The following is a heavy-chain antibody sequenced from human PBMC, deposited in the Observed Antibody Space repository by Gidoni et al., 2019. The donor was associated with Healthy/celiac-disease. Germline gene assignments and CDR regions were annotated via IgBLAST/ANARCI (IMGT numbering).Heavy chain of an antibody. CDR3: ARVEGYSYGYGAFDI. J-gene: IGHJ3*02. D-gene: IGHD5-18*01. Sequence: QVQLVQSGAEVKKPGASVKVSCKASGYTFTSYAMHWVRQAPGQRLEWMGWINAGNGNTKYSQKFQGRVTITRDTSASTAYMELSSLRSEDTAVYYCARVEGYSYGYGAFDIWGQGTMVTVSS. CDR1: GYTFTSYA. CDR2: INAGNGNT. V-gene: IGHV1-3*01.